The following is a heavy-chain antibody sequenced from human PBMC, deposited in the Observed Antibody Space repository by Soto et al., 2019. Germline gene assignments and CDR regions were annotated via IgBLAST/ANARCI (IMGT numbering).Heavy chain of an antibody. CDR1: GFNFISHA. V-gene: IGHV3-30*01. Sequence: GGSLRLPCEASGFNFISHAMHRVRQAPGKGLEWLAVISYDGSNKYFADTVKGRFTMSRDNSKNTLFLEMDRLRGEDTAVYYCARDLNSPMAYGNYLDFWGQGTLVTVSS. D-gene: IGHD3-10*01. J-gene: IGHJ4*02. CDR2: ISYDGSNK. CDR3: ARDLNSPMAYGNYLDF.